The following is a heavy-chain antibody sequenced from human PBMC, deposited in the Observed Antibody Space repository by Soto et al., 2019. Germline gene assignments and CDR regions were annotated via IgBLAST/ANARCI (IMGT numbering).Heavy chain of an antibody. CDR1: GDCIRSSNYY. J-gene: IGHJ4*02. D-gene: IGHD3-9*01. CDR3: ASYELSTADFPQFLFDY. CDR2: IYSSRST. Sequence: QLQLQASGPGLVKPSETLSPTCSVSGDCIRSSNYYWGWIRQPQGKGLEWIGSIYSSRSTDYIPSLNRRVSMSLDRCKTRFSLQLTSLPAADTAVYYCASYELSTADFPQFLFDYRGQGTLVTAS. V-gene: IGHV4-39*01.